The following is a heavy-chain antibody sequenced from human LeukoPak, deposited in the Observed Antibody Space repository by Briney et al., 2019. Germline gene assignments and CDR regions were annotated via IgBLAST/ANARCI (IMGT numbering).Heavy chain of an antibody. CDR2: IKQDGSEI. CDR3: ARAARTFDY. J-gene: IGHJ4*02. CDR1: GFTFSNYW. Sequence: GGSLRLSCAVSGFTFSNYWMSWVRQAPGRGLEWVANIKQDGSEIYYADSVKGRFTISRDNAKNSLYLQMNNLRAEGTAVYSCARAARTFDYWGQGTLVTVSS. V-gene: IGHV3-7*01.